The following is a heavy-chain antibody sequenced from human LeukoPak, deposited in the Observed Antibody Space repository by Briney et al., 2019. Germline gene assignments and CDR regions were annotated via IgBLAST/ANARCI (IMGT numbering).Heavy chain of an antibody. CDR2: ISGSGGST. Sequence: GGSLRLSCAVSGFTFSSYAMSWVRQAPGKGLEWVSAISGSGGSTYYADSVKGRFTISRDNSKNTLYLQMNSLRAEDTAVYYCASFYSLMSPNYDYWGQGTLVTVSS. J-gene: IGHJ4*02. CDR3: ASFYSLMSPNYDY. V-gene: IGHV3-23*01. D-gene: IGHD2/OR15-2a*01. CDR1: GFTFSSYA.